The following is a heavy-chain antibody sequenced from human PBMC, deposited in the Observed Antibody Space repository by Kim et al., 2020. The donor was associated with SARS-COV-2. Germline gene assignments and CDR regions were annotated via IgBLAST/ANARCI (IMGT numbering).Heavy chain of an antibody. V-gene: IGHV4-31*03. D-gene: IGHD3-10*01. CDR3: ARALVSWGVIIRHFDD. J-gene: IGHJ4*02. CDR1: GGSISSCGYY. CDR2: ICYSGSS. Sequence: SETLSLTCTVSGGSISSCGYYWICLRPHPGKGLVWIVYICYSGSSYYNPSRKRRVTISVDTSKNQFSLKLSSVTAADTAVYYCARALVSWGVIIRHFDDWGQGTLVTVSS.